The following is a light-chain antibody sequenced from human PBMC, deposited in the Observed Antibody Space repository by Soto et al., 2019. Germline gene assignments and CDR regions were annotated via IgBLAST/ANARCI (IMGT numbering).Light chain of an antibody. CDR2: GAS. J-gene: IGKJ1*01. CDR3: QQYNNWPPTWT. CDR1: QSVSNN. Sequence: EIVMTQSPATLSVSPGESATLSCRASQSVSNNLAWYQQKPGQAPRLLIYGASTRATGFPARFSGSGSGTEFTITISSLQSEDFAVYYCQQYNNWPPTWTFGQGTKVEIK. V-gene: IGKV3-15*01.